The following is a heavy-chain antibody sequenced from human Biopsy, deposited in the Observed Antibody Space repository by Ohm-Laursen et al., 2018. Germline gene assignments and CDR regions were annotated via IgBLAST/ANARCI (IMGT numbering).Heavy chain of an antibody. V-gene: IGHV4-59*01. CDR3: ARDRRGDSYMDV. Sequence: SDTLSLTCSVSGDSIRSYYWSWIRQTPEKGLEWIGHVYFTGSTNSNPSLKSRVTISVDTSRGRFSLTLSSATAADTAIYYCARDRRGDSYMDVWGQGTTVTVSS. D-gene: IGHD2-15*01. CDR1: GDSIRSYY. J-gene: IGHJ6*02. CDR2: VYFTGST.